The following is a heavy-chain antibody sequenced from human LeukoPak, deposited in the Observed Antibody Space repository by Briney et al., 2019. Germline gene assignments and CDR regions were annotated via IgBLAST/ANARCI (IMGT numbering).Heavy chain of an antibody. Sequence: ASETLSLTCTVSGGSISSSSYYWCWIRQPPGKGLEWIGSIYYSGSTYYNPSLKSRVTISVDTSKNQFSLKLSSVTAADTAVYYCARDYCSSTSCEFDPWGQGTLVTVSS. V-gene: IGHV4-39*07. CDR2: IYYSGST. D-gene: IGHD2-2*01. J-gene: IGHJ5*02. CDR1: GGSISSSSYY. CDR3: ARDYCSSTSCEFDP.